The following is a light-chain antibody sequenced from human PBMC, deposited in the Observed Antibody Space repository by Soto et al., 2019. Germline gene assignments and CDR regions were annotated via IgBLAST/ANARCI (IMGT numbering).Light chain of an antibody. V-gene: IGKV3-20*01. CDR1: QSVSSSY. J-gene: IGKJ2*01. CDR3: QQYGSSSYT. Sequence: EIVLTQSPGTLSLSPGERATLSCRASQSVSSSYLAWYQQKPGQAPRLLIYGESSRATGIPDRFSVSGSGTDFTLTISRLEPEDFAVYYCQQYGSSSYTFGQGTKLEIK. CDR2: GES.